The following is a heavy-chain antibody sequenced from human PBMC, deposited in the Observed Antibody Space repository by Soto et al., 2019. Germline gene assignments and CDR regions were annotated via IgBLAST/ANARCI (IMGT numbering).Heavy chain of an antibody. D-gene: IGHD1-1*01. J-gene: IGHJ6*02. Sequence: PXETLSLTCTVTGGSITSGDQYWTWIRHRPGEGLEWFGYINHRGSLYYNPSLKSRVSMSVDTSKNQFSLNLSSVTAADTAVYYCARELPQRQGRNMDFWGQGTTVTVSS. CDR2: INHRGSL. CDR3: ARELPQRQGRNMDF. CDR1: GGSITSGDQY. V-gene: IGHV4-31*03.